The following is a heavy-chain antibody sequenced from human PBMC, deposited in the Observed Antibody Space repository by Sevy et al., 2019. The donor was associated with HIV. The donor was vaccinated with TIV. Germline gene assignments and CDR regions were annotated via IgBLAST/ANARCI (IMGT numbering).Heavy chain of an antibody. Sequence: GGSLRLSCTASGFSFNTYSMNWVRQGPGKGLEWVSSISSSGNYIYYADSVKGRITISRDNAKNSLYLQMNSLRAEDTAVYYCARDKTILEGRYGMDVWGQGTTVTVSS. CDR1: GFSFNTYS. CDR3: ARDKTILEGRYGMDV. J-gene: IGHJ6*02. D-gene: IGHD3-3*01. V-gene: IGHV3-21*01. CDR2: ISSSGNYI.